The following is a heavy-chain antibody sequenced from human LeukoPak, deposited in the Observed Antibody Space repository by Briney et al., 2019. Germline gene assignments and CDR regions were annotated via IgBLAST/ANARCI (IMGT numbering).Heavy chain of an antibody. CDR3: ASNIVVVTASLGPPLDY. Sequence: ASVRVPCKASGYTFTGYYMHWVRQAPGQGLEWMGWINPNSGGTNYAQKFQGRVTMTRDTSISTAYMELSRLSSDDTAVYYCASNIVVVTASLGPPLDYWGQGTLVTVSS. J-gene: IGHJ4*02. CDR1: GYTFTGYY. V-gene: IGHV1-2*02. D-gene: IGHD2-21*02. CDR2: INPNSGGT.